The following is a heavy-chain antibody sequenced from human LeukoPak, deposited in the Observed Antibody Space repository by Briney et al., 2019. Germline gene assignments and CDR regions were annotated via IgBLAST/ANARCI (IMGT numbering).Heavy chain of an antibody. D-gene: IGHD1-20*01. CDR2: IHYSGTT. J-gene: IGHJ4*02. V-gene: IGHV4-59*08. CDR3: ARQSGITGTIDYFDY. Sequence: PSETLSLTCTVSGGSISTYYWNWIRQPPGKGLEWIGYIHYSGTTNYNPSLKSRVIISVDTSKNQFSLKLSSVTAADTAIYHCARQSGITGTIDYFDYWGQGALVTVSS. CDR1: GGSISTYY.